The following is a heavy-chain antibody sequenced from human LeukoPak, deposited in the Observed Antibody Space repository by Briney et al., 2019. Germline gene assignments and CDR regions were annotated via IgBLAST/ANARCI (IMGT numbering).Heavy chain of an antibody. CDR2: IYGSSRT. CDR1: GFIVSSNY. Sequence: GGSLRLSCAGSGFIVSSNYMSWVRQAAGKGLEWVSVIYGSSRTYYADSVKGRFTISRDDSKNTVYLQMDSLRAEDTAVYYCARDRADGYNYGDYFDNWGQGTLVTVSS. D-gene: IGHD5-18*01. V-gene: IGHV3-66*01. CDR3: ARDRADGYNYGDYFDN. J-gene: IGHJ4*02.